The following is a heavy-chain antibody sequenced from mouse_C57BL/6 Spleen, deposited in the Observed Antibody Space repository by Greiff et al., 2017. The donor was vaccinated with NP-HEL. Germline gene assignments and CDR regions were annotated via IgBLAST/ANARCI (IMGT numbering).Heavy chain of an antibody. Sequence: QVQLQQPGAELVKPGASVKLSCKASGYTFTSYWMHWVKQRPGRGLEWIGMIHPNSGSTNYNEKFKSKATLTVDKSSSTAYMQLSSLTSEDSAVYYCARAPLYYGSSPWYFDVWGTGTTVTVSS. V-gene: IGHV1-64*01. CDR2: IHPNSGST. CDR3: ARAPLYYGSSPWYFDV. CDR1: GYTFTSYW. D-gene: IGHD1-1*01. J-gene: IGHJ1*03.